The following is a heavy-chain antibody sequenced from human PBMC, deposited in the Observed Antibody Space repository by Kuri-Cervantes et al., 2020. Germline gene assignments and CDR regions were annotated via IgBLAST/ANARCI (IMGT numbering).Heavy chain of an antibody. CDR3: ARGRVTRWLPDAFDI. CDR2: IYHTGSN. Sequence: SETLSLTCSVSGASMDSGGFYWSWIRQSPGKGLEGLGYIYHTGSNYYNPSLKSRVTMSVDTSKNQFSLKLSSVTAADTAVYYCARGRVTRWLPDAFDIWGQGTMVTVSS. D-gene: IGHD3-22*01. V-gene: IGHV4-30-4*01. J-gene: IGHJ3*02. CDR1: GASMDSGGFY.